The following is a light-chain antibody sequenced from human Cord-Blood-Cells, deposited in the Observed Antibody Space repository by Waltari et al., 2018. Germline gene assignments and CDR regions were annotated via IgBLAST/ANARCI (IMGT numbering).Light chain of an antibody. CDR1: QSLPHSDRNTY. J-gene: IGKJ3*01. V-gene: IGKV2-29*02. CDR3: KQSIRLPFT. Sequence: DIVMPQTPLSLSVTPGQPASLSRKSSQSLPHSDRNTYLYWYQQKPGQSPQLLLYEVSSRFSGVPDRFSGSGSGTDFTLNISRVEAEDVGVYYCKQSIRLPFTFGHGTKVDIK. CDR2: EVS.